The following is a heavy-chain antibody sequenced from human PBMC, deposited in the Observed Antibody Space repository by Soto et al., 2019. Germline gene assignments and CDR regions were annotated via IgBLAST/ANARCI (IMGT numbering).Heavy chain of an antibody. Sequence: LSLTCTVSGGSISSYYWSWIRQPPGKGLEWIGYIYYSGSTNYNPSLKSRVTISVDTSKNQFSLKLSSVTAADTAVYYCASTYSSGWYEPKYFQHWGQGTLVTVSS. CDR2: IYYSGST. CDR3: ASTYSSGWYEPKYFQH. J-gene: IGHJ1*01. V-gene: IGHV4-59*01. CDR1: GGSISSYY. D-gene: IGHD6-19*01.